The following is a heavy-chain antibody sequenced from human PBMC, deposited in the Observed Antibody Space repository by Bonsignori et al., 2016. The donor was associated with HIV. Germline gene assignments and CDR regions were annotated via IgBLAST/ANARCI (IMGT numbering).Heavy chain of an antibody. CDR2: IIPIFGTA. Sequence: WVRQAPGQGLEWMGGIIPIFGTANYAQKFQGRVTITADESTSTAYMELSSLRSEDTAVYYCARDDCSSTSCYKGGGVLDYWGQGTLVTVSS. J-gene: IGHJ4*02. D-gene: IGHD2-2*02. CDR3: ARDDCSSTSCYKGGGVLDY. V-gene: IGHV1-69*01.